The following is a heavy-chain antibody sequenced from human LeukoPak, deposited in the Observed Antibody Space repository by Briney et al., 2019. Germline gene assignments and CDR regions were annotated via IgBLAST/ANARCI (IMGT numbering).Heavy chain of an antibody. V-gene: IGHV3-30*03. Sequence: PGTSLRLSCAASGFTFSSYGVHWVRQAPGKGLEWVAVISFDGSNKYYADAVKGRFTISRDNSKNTLYLQMNSLGGEDTAVYYCARAYDHSWYLDLWGRGTLVTVSP. J-gene: IGHJ2*01. CDR3: ARAYDHSWYLDL. CDR1: GFTFSSYG. CDR2: ISFDGSNK. D-gene: IGHD5-12*01.